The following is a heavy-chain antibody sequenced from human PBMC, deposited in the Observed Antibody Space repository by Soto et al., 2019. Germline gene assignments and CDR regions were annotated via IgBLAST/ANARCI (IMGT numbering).Heavy chain of an antibody. Sequence: QVQLQQWGAGLLKPSETLSLTCAVYGGSFSGYYWSWIRQPPGKGLEWIGEINHSGSPNYNPSLKSRVTISVDTSKNQFSLKLSSVTAADTAVYYCARGTNGSAIFDYWGQGTLVTVSS. CDR1: GGSFSGYY. CDR2: INHSGSP. CDR3: ARGTNGSAIFDY. V-gene: IGHV4-34*01. J-gene: IGHJ4*02. D-gene: IGHD2-8*01.